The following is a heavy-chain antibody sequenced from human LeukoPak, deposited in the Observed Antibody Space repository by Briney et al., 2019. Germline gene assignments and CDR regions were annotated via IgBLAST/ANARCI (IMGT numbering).Heavy chain of an antibody. V-gene: IGHV4-34*01. CDR2: INHSGSA. CDR1: DGSFSGSY. D-gene: IGHD6-13*01. Sequence: PSETLSLTCAVYDGSFSGSYCTWIRQPPGKGLEWIGEINHSGSANYNPSLKSRVTISGDTSKNQFSLKLRSVTAADTAVYYCARDRVGQQLVGRKNNYYYMDVWGKGTTVTISS. CDR3: ARDRVGQQLVGRKNNYYYMDV. J-gene: IGHJ6*03.